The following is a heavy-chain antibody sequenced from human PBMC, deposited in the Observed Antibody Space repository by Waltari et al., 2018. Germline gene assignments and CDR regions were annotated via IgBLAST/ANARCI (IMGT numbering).Heavy chain of an antibody. CDR2: IYYSGST. V-gene: IGHV4-59*01. D-gene: IGHD6-19*01. J-gene: IGHJ4*02. Sequence: QVQLQESGPGLVKPSETLSLTCTVSGGSISSYYWSWIRQPPGKGLEWIGYIYYSGSTTYNPSLKSRVTISVDTSKNQFSLKLSSVTAADTAVYYCARLTPPGAVAGRFDYWGQGTLVTVSS. CDR1: GGSISSYY. CDR3: ARLTPPGAVAGRFDY.